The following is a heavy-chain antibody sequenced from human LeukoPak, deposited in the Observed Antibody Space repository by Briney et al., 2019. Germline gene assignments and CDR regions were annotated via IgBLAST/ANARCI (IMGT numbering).Heavy chain of an antibody. J-gene: IGHJ4*02. CDR2: IIPILGIA. CDR3: ASPMADCGSYCSTLDH. Sequence: SVKVSCKASGGTFSKSAISWVRQAPGQGLEWMGRIIPILGIANYAQKFQGRVTITADKSTSTAYMELSSLRSEDTAVYYCASPMADCGSYCSTLDHWGRGSLVTVSS. CDR1: GGTFSKSA. V-gene: IGHV1-69*04. D-gene: IGHD2-21*02.